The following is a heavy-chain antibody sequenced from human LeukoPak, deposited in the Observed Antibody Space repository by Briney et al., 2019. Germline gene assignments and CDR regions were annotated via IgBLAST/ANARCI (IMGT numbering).Heavy chain of an antibody. Sequence: SGGSLRLSCAASGFTFSSEWMHWVRQAPGRGLVWISHINSDGGSTHYGDSVKGRFTVSRDNAKNTLYLQMNSLGAEDTAVYYCARDLPRTSGPWGQGTLVTVSS. CDR2: INSDGGST. D-gene: IGHD3-10*01. CDR1: GFTFSSEW. J-gene: IGHJ5*02. CDR3: ARDLPRTSGP. V-gene: IGHV3-74*01.